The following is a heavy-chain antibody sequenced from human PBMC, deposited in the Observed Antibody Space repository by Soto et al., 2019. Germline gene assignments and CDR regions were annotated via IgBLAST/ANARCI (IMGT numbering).Heavy chain of an antibody. Sequence: EVQLVESGGGLVKPGGSLRLSCAASGFTFSSHTMNWVRQAPGKGLEWVSSISSSITYIYYADSVKGRFTISRDNAKNSLYLQMISLRAEDTAVYYCARVFGYCSGGACSSLDYWGQGTLVTVSS. CDR1: GFTFSSHT. CDR3: ARVFGYCSGGACSSLDY. D-gene: IGHD2-15*01. J-gene: IGHJ4*02. CDR2: ISSSITYI. V-gene: IGHV3-21*01.